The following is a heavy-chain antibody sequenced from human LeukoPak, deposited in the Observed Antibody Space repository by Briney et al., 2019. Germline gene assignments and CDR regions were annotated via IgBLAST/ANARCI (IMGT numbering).Heavy chain of an antibody. D-gene: IGHD1-26*01. Sequence: PGGSLRLACAASGFTFSSYEMNWVRQAPGKGLEWVSYISSSGSTIYYADSVKGRFTISRDNAKNSLYLQMNSLRAEDTAVYYCATDGGSYDGSNFDYWGQGTLVTVSS. CDR2: ISSSGSTI. J-gene: IGHJ4*02. CDR3: ATDGGSYDGSNFDY. CDR1: GFTFSSYE. V-gene: IGHV3-48*03.